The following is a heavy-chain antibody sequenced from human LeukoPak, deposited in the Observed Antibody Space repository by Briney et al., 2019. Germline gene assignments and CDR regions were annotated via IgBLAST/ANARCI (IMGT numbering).Heavy chain of an antibody. CDR1: GYTFTGYY. Sequence: GASVKVSCKASGYTFTGYYMHWVRQAPGQGLEWMGWINPNSGGTNYAQKFQGRVTMTRDTSISTAYMELSRLRSDDTAVYYCARDYYYDSSGGPDYWGQGTLVTVSS. D-gene: IGHD3-22*01. CDR2: INPNSGGT. J-gene: IGHJ4*02. V-gene: IGHV1-2*02. CDR3: ARDYYYDSSGGPDY.